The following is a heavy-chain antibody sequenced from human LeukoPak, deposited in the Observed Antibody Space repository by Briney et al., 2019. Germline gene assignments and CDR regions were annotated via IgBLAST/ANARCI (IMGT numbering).Heavy chain of an antibody. CDR3: TTDRGSGWPFDY. CDR2: IKSKSDGGTT. D-gene: IGHD6-19*01. V-gene: IGHV3-15*01. CDR1: GFTFSSST. J-gene: IGHJ4*02. Sequence: PGGSLRLSCAASGFTFSSSTMNWVRQAPGKGLEWVGRIKSKSDGGTTDYAAPVKGRFTISRDDSNNTLYLQMNSLKTEDTAVYYCTTDRGSGWPFDYWGQGTLVTVSS.